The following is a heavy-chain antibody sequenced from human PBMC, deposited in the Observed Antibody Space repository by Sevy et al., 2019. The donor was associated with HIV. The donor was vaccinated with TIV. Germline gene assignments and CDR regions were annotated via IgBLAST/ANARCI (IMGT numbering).Heavy chain of an antibody. CDR3: ARDPSYGSGSYYRAYYFDY. V-gene: IGHV1-18*04. D-gene: IGHD3-10*01. J-gene: IGHJ4*02. CDR2: ISAYNGNT. Sequence: GASVKVSCKASGYTFTSYGISWVRQAPGQGLEWMGWISAYNGNTNYAQKLQGRVTMTTDTSTSTAYMELRSLRSDDTAVYYCARDPSYGSGSYYRAYYFDYWGQGTLVTVSS. CDR1: GYTFTSYG.